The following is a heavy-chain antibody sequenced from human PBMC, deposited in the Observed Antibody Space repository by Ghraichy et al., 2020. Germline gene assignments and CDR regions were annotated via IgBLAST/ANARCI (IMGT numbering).Heavy chain of an antibody. D-gene: IGHD3-3*01. CDR2: IYWDDDK. CDR3: ARTLYYDFWSGYSYFDY. Sequence: SGPTLVKPTQTLTLTCTFSGFSLSTSGVGVGWIRQPPGKALEWLALIYWDDDKRYSPSLKSRLTITKDTSKNQVVLTMTNMDPVDTATYYCARTLYYDFWSGYSYFDYWGQGTLVTVSS. V-gene: IGHV2-5*02. CDR1: GFSLSTSGVG. J-gene: IGHJ4*02.